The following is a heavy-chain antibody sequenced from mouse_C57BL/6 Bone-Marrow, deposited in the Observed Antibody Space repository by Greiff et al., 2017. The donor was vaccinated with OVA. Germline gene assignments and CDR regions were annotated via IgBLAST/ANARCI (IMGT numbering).Heavy chain of an antibody. V-gene: IGHV1-69*01. CDR2: IDPSDSYT. Sequence: QVQLKESGAELVMPGASVKLSCKASGYTFTSYWMHWVKQRPGQGLEWIGEIDPSDSYTNYNQKFKGKSTLTVDTSSNTAYLQLSSLTSEDTAVYYCTRGGTTVPYYFDYWGQGTTLTVSS. J-gene: IGHJ2*01. CDR1: GYTFTSYW. D-gene: IGHD1-1*01. CDR3: TRGGTTVPYYFDY.